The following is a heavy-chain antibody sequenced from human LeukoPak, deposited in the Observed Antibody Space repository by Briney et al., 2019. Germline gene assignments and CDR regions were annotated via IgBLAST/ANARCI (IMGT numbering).Heavy chain of an antibody. J-gene: IGHJ6*02. CDR3: AKYYYDSSRQGMDV. D-gene: IGHD3-22*01. Sequence: GGSLRLSCAASGFTFSSYSMNWVRQAPGKGLEWVSAIVGSGDSTYYADSVKGRFTISRDNSKNTLYLQMNSLTAEDTALYYCAKYYYDSSRQGMDVWGQGTTVTVSS. V-gene: IGHV3-23*01. CDR2: IVGSGDST. CDR1: GFTFSSYS.